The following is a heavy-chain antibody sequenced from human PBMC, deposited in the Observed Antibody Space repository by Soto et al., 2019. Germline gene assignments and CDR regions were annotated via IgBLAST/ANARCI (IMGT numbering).Heavy chain of an antibody. J-gene: IGHJ4*02. V-gene: IGHV3-23*01. CDR2: ISGSGGST. CDR1: GFTFSSYA. CDR3: AKVYGIGSGSYYHYFDY. Sequence: EVQLLESGGGLVQPGGSLRLSCAASGFTFSSYAMSWVRQAPGTGLEWVSAISGSGGSTYYADSVKGRFTISRDNSKNTLYLQMNSLRAEDTAVYYCAKVYGIGSGSYYHYFDYLGQGTLVTVYS. D-gene: IGHD3-10*01.